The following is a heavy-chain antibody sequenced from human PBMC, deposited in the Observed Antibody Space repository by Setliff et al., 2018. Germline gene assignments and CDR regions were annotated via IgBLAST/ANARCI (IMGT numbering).Heavy chain of an antibody. V-gene: IGHV1-69*13. J-gene: IGHJ5*02. Sequence: GASVKVSCKASGYTFSSYGITWVRQAPGQGLEWMGGIIPIFGTTDYAQKFQGRVTITADESTSTAYMELNSLRSEDTAIYYCARDSYGDNLPYNWFAPWGQGTLVTVSS. CDR2: IIPIFGTT. CDR3: ARDSYGDNLPYNWFAP. D-gene: IGHD4-17*01. CDR1: GYTFSSYG.